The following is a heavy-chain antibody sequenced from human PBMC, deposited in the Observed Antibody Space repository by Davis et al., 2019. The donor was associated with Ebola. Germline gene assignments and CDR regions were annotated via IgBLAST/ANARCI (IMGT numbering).Heavy chain of an antibody. CDR2: DRTNR. CDR1: GFSIRDYD. Sequence: GESLKISCSASGFSIRDYDINWVRQAPGKGLEWLADRTNRYFADSVKGRLTIPRDNAKNSLYLQMNSLKAEDTAVYYCARDGETSMVLGWYFDVWGRGTLVTVSS. CDR3: ARDGETSMVLGWYFDV. J-gene: IGHJ2*01. D-gene: IGHD5-18*01. V-gene: IGHV3-30-3*01.